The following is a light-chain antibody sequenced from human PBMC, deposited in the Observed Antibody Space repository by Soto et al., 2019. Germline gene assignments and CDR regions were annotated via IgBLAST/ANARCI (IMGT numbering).Light chain of an antibody. CDR1: SEYRTYS. CDR2: INTDGSH. Sequence: QSVLTQSPSASASLGASVKLTCTLSSEYRTYSIAWHQQQPGKGPRYLMKINTDGSHNRGDGIPDRFSGSISGAERYLTISNVQSADEADCYCQTWGTGFQVFGGGTKVAVL. J-gene: IGLJ2*01. V-gene: IGLV4-69*01. CDR3: QTWGTGFQV.